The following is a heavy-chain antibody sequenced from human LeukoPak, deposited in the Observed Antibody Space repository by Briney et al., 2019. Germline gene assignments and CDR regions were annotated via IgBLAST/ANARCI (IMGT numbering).Heavy chain of an antibody. CDR2: IYRSGST. Sequence: SETLSLTCTVSGGSISSYYWSWIRQPAGKGLEWIGRIYRSGSTDYNPSLKSRVTMSVDTSKNKFSLKLSSVTAADTAVYYCARERGDRDTFDIWGQGTMVTVSS. CDR3: ARERGDRDTFDI. CDR1: GGSISSYY. D-gene: IGHD7-27*01. J-gene: IGHJ3*02. V-gene: IGHV4-4*07.